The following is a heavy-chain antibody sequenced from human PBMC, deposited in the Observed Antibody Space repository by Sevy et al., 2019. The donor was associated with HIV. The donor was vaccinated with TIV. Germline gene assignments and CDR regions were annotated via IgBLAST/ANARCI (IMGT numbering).Heavy chain of an antibody. J-gene: IGHJ6*03. CDR3: VRGPNCGVGGCQQISPYCSDV. CDR2: IRNRPNSYTT. V-gene: IGHV3-72*01. Sequence: GGSLRLSCAASGFTFSDHYVDWVRQAPGKGLEWVGRIRNRPNSYTTEYAASVKGRFTISRDDSRNSVYLQMNSLKTQDSAVYYCVRGPNCGVGGCQQISPYCSDVWGNGATVTVS. D-gene: IGHD2-15*01. CDR1: GFTFSDHY.